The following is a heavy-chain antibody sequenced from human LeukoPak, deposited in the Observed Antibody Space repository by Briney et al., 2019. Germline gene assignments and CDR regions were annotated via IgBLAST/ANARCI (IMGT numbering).Heavy chain of an antibody. CDR3: ARGGRYYYDSSGYYYDFDY. CDR2: IYYSGST. V-gene: IGHV4-59*12. CDR1: GGSISSYY. D-gene: IGHD3-22*01. J-gene: IGHJ4*02. Sequence: SETLSLTCTVSGGSISSYYWSWIRQPPGKGLEWIGYIYYSGSTNYNPSLKSRVTISVDTSKNQFSLKLSSVTAADTAVYYCARGGRYYYDSSGYYYDFDYWGQGTLVTVSS.